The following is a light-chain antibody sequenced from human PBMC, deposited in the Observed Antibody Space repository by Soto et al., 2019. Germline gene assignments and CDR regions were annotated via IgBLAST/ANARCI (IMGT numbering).Light chain of an antibody. CDR3: SSYTSSNTLV. Sequence: QSALTQPASVSGSPGQSITISCTGTSSDVGGYNFVSWYQQHPGKAPKVIIYDVSNRPSGVSNRFSGSKSGNTASLTISGLQAEDEGGYYCSSYTSSNTLVFGGGTKVTVL. CDR1: SSDVGGYNF. V-gene: IGLV2-14*01. J-gene: IGLJ2*01. CDR2: DVS.